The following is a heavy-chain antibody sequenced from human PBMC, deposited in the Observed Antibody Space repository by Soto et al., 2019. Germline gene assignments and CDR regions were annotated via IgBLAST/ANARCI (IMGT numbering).Heavy chain of an antibody. D-gene: IGHD1-20*01. CDR3: ARDFYTYNWNTGNNWFDP. J-gene: IGHJ5*02. Sequence: SETLSLTCTVSGGSISSGSYYWGWIRQPPGKGLDWIGSIYYSGNTYYNQSLKSRVTISVGTSKNQFSLKLSSVTAADTAVFYCARDFYTYNWNTGNNWFDPWGQGTLVTVSS. CDR2: IYYSGNT. V-gene: IGHV4-39*02. CDR1: GGSISSGSYY.